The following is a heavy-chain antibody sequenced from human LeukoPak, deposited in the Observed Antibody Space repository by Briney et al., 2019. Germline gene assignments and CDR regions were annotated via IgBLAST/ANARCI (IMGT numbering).Heavy chain of an antibody. CDR3: ARDGSYGDYADY. D-gene: IGHD4-17*01. Sequence: SETLSLTCTVSGGSISSYYWSWIRQPAGKGLEWIGRIHTSGTTNYNPSLRSRVTVSVDTSKNQFSLKLSSVTAADTAVYYSARDGSYGDYADYWGQGTLVTVSS. CDR1: GGSISSYY. V-gene: IGHV4-4*07. J-gene: IGHJ4*02. CDR2: IHTSGTT.